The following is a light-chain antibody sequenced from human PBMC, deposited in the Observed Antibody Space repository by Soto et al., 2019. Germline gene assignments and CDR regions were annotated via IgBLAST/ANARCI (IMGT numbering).Light chain of an antibody. J-gene: IGKJ1*01. V-gene: IGKV1-9*01. Sequence: PLTQSPSSLSASVGDRVTITFRASQGISSYLAWYQQKPGKAPKLLIYAASTLQSGVPSRFSGSGSGTEFTLTISSLQPEDFASYYCQQYNSYSTFGQGTKVDIK. CDR1: QGISSY. CDR3: QQYNSYST. CDR2: AAS.